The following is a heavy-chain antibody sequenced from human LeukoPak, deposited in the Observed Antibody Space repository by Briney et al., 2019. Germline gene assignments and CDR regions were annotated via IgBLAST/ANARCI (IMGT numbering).Heavy chain of an antibody. V-gene: IGHV4-39*01. Sequence: SSETLSLTCTVSGGSISSSSYYWGWIRQPPGKGLEWIGSIYYSGSTYYNPSLKSRVTISVDTSKNQFSLKLSSVTAADPAVYYCARALGYCSSTSCYGLLYYYYYYMDVWGKGTTVTVSS. D-gene: IGHD2-2*01. J-gene: IGHJ6*03. CDR3: ARALGYCSSTSCYGLLYYYYYYMDV. CDR2: IYYSGST. CDR1: GGSISSSSYY.